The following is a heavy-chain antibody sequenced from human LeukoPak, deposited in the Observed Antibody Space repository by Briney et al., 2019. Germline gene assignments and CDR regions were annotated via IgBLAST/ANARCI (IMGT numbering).Heavy chain of an antibody. CDR3: ARALGYCSSTSCPPLYYFDY. CDR2: INSDGSST. J-gene: IGHJ4*02. Sequence: GGSLRLSCAASGFTFSSYWMHWVRQAPGKGLVWVSRINSDGSSTSYADSVKGRFTISRDNAKNTLYLQMNSLRAEDTAVYYCARALGYCSSTSCPPLYYFDYWGQGTLVTVSS. V-gene: IGHV3-74*01. CDR1: GFTFSSYW. D-gene: IGHD2-2*01.